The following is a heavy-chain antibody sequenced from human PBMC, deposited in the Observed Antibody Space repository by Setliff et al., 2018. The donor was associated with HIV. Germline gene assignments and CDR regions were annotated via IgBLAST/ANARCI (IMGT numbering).Heavy chain of an antibody. Sequence: LSLTCTVSGGSFSDYYRSWIRQPPGKGLEWIGYIYTSGSTNYNPSLKSRVTISVDTSKNQFSLKLRSVTAADTAVYYCARGLSFYDPGGFDYWGQGTLVTVSS. D-gene: IGHD3-22*01. CDR3: ARGLSFYDPGGFDY. CDR2: IYTSGST. V-gene: IGHV4-4*09. J-gene: IGHJ4*02. CDR1: GGSFSDYY.